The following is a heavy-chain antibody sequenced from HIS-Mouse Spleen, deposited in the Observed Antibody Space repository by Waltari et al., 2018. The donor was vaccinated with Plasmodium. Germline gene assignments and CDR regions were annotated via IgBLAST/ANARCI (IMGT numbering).Heavy chain of an antibody. Sequence: QVQLQESGPGLVKPSETLSLTCTVSGGSISSYYWSWSRQPPGKGREWIGYIYYSGSTNYNPSLKSRVTISVDTSKNQFSLKLSSVTAADTAVYYCARHRYSSSWYSYWGQGTLVTVSS. V-gene: IGHV4-59*08. CDR1: GGSISSYY. CDR3: ARHRYSSSWYSY. J-gene: IGHJ4*02. D-gene: IGHD6-13*01. CDR2: IYYSGST.